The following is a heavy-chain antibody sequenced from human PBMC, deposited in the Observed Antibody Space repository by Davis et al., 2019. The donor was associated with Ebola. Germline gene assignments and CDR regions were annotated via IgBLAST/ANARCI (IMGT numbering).Heavy chain of an antibody. CDR1: GGSFSGYY. CDR2: INHSGST. D-gene: IGHD6-19*01. V-gene: IGHV4-34*01. Sequence: PSETLSLTCAVYGGSFSGYYWSWIRQPPGKGLEWIGEINHSGSTNYNPSLKSRVTISVDTSKNQFSLKLSSVTAADTAVYYCARLRGAVAANWFDPWGQGTLVTVSS. CDR3: ARLRGAVAANWFDP. J-gene: IGHJ5*02.